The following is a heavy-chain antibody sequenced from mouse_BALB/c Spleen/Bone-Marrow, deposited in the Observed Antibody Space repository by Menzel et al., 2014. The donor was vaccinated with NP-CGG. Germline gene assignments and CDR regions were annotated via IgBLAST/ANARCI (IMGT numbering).Heavy chain of an antibody. CDR1: GYSITSGYS. CDR3: AREGAYYRYDYAMDY. Sequence: VQLQQSGPDLVKPSQSLSLTCTVTGYSITSGYSWHWIRQFPGNKLEWMGYIHYSGSTNYNPSLKSRISITRDTSKNQFFLQLNSVTTEDTATCYCAREGAYYRYDYAMDYWGQGTSVTVSS. CDR2: IHYSGST. V-gene: IGHV3-1*02. J-gene: IGHJ4*01. D-gene: IGHD2-14*01.